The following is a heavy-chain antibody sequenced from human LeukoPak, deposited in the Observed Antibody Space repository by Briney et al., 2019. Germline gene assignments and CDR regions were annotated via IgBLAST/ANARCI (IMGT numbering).Heavy chain of an antibody. Sequence: GGSLRLSCVVSGFTVSTNYMSWVRQAPGKGLEWVSLIYSGGSTYYADSVKGRFTISRDNSKNTLYLQMNSLRAGDTAVYYCARRAGGYSHPYDYWGQGTLVTVSS. J-gene: IGHJ4*02. CDR2: IYSGGST. D-gene: IGHD4-23*01. CDR1: GFTVSTNY. CDR3: ARRAGGYSHPYDY. V-gene: IGHV3-53*01.